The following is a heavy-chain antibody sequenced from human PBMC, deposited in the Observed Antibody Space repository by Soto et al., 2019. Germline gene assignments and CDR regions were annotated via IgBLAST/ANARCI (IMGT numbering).Heavy chain of an antibody. CDR1: GFTFDDYA. CDR3: AKDTNYYYYYMDV. CDR2: ISWNSGSI. Sequence: PGGSLRLSCAASGFTFDDYAMHWVRQAPGKGLEWVSGISWNSGSIGYADSVKGRFTISRDNAKNSLYLQMNSLRAEDTALYYCAKDTNYYYYYMDVWGKGTTVTVSS. J-gene: IGHJ6*03. V-gene: IGHV3-9*01.